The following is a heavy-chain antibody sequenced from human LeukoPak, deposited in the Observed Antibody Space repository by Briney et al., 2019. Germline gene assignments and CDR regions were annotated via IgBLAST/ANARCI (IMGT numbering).Heavy chain of an antibody. CDR3: SRGVWVQHCSSTSCYTGWFDP. J-gene: IGHJ5*02. CDR2: IYTSGST. Sequence: SETLSLTCTVSGGSISSYYWSWIRQPAGKGLEWIGRIYTSGSTNYNPSLKSRVTMSVDTSKNQFSLKLSSVTAADTAVYYCSRGVWVQHCSSTSCYTGWFDPWGQGTLVTVSS. CDR1: GGSISSYY. V-gene: IGHV4-4*07. D-gene: IGHD2-2*02.